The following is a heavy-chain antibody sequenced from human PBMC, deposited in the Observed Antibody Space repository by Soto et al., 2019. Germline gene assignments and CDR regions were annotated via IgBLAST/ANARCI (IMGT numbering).Heavy chain of an antibody. J-gene: IGHJ4*02. Sequence: EVQLVESGGALVQPGGSLRLSCAASGFSVSDHYIDWVRQAPGKGLEWVGRTRDKAKGYTTEYAASVKGRFTVSRDDSKNSAYLQMVSLKTENTAVYYCLRVSRVSYGDYVDCWGQGARVIVSP. CDR3: LRVSRVSYGDYVDC. V-gene: IGHV3-72*01. CDR1: GFSVSDHY. D-gene: IGHD2-8*01. CDR2: TRDKAKGYTT.